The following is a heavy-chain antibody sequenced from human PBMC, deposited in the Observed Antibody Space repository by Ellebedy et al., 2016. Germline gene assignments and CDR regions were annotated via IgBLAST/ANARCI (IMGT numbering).Heavy chain of an antibody. J-gene: IGHJ3*02. CDR2: INHSRST. CDR1: GGSFSGYY. CDR3: ARGLPKPMSAFDI. Sequence: SETLSLTCAVYGGSFSGYYWSWIRQPPGKGLEWIGEINHSRSTNYNPSLKSRVTISVDTSKNQFSLKLSSVTAADTAVYYCARGLPKPMSAFDIWGQGTMVTVSS. V-gene: IGHV4-34*01.